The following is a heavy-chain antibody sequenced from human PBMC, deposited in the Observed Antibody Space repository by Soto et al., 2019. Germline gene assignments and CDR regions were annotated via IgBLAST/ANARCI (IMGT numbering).Heavy chain of an antibody. CDR2: INTDGTST. CDR1: GFTFSSYW. J-gene: IGHJ4*02. V-gene: IGHV3-74*01. Sequence: EVQLVESGGGLVQSGGSLRLSCAGSGFTFSSYWVHWVRQAPGKGLEWVSRINTDGTSTSYADSVKGRFTISRENAKNTLYLQMNSRRAEDTAVYYCARAGSFRFDYWGLGTLLSVSS. D-gene: IGHD3-10*01. CDR3: ARAGSFRFDY.